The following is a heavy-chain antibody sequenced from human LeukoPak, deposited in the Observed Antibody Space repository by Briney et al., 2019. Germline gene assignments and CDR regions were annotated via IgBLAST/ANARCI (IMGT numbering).Heavy chain of an antibody. Sequence: AGGSLRLSCAASGFTVNTYAMSWVSQAPGKGLEWVSAFSGRDDATYYTDSVKGRFTISRDNSKNTLYLHMNSLRAEDTALYYCAKDRVAAGGIGELEHWGQGTLVT. V-gene: IGHV3-23*01. D-gene: IGHD6-13*01. J-gene: IGHJ1*01. CDR1: GFTVNTYA. CDR3: AKDRVAAGGIGELEH. CDR2: FSGRDDAT.